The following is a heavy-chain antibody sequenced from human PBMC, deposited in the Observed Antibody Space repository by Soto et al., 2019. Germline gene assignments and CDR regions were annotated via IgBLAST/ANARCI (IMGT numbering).Heavy chain of an antibody. D-gene: IGHD2-15*01. J-gene: IGHJ3*02. V-gene: IGHV3-48*01. CDR3: ARDHADIVVVVAATPPDPDAFDI. Sequence: PGGSLRLSCAASGFTFSSYSMNWVRQAPGKGLEWVSYISSSSSTIYYADSVKGRFTISRDNAKNSLYLQMNSLRAEDTAVYYCARDHADIVVVVAATPPDPDAFDIWGQGTMVTVSS. CDR2: ISSSSSTI. CDR1: GFTFSSYS.